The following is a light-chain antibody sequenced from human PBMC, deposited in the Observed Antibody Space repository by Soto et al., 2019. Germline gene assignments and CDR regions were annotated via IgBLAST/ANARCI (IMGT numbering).Light chain of an antibody. J-gene: IGKJ4*01. CDR3: QQYNNWPLT. CDR1: QSVSSN. Sequence: VLTQSPATLSLSPGERATLSCRASQSVSSNLAWYQQKPGQAPRLLIYGASTRATGIPARFSGSGSGTEFTLTISSLQSEDFAVYYCQQYNNWPLTFGGGTKVDIK. CDR2: GAS. V-gene: IGKV3-15*01.